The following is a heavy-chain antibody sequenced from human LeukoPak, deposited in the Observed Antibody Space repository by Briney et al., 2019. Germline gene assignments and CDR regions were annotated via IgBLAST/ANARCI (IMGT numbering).Heavy chain of an antibody. V-gene: IGHV1-69*13. D-gene: IGHD4-17*01. J-gene: IGHJ4*02. Sequence: GASVKVSCKASGYTFTDYYMHWVRQAPGQGLEWMGGIIPIFGTANYAQKFQGRVTITADESTSTAYMELSSLRSEDTAVYYCARDRTYGDPTLPSFDYWGQGTLVTVSS. CDR2: IIPIFGTA. CDR1: GYTFTDYY. CDR3: ARDRTYGDPTLPSFDY.